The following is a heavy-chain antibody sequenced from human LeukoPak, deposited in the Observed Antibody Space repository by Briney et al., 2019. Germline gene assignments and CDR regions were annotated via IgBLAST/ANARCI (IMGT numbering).Heavy chain of an antibody. Sequence: ESGPTLVNPTQTLTLTCTFSGFSLSTSGMCVSWIRQPPGKALEWLARIDWDDDKYYSTSLKTRLTISKDTSKNQVVLTMTNMDPVDTATYYCARTYYGSGSYPDYYYYYMDVWGKGTTVTVSS. CDR3: ARTYYGSGSYPDYYYYYMDV. V-gene: IGHV2-70*11. CDR1: GFSLSTSGMC. CDR2: IDWDDDK. D-gene: IGHD3-10*01. J-gene: IGHJ6*03.